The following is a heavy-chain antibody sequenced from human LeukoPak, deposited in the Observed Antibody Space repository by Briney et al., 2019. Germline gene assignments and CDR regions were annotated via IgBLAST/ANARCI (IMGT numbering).Heavy chain of an antibody. Sequence: SETLCLTCAVHGGSFSGYYWSWIREPPGKGLGWSGEINHSGSTNYNASLKRRVTITVDTSKNQFSLKLSSVTAADTAVYYCARGRDGYNYYYYYYMDVWGKGTTVTVSS. CDR2: INHSGST. J-gene: IGHJ6*03. CDR1: GGSFSGYY. D-gene: IGHD5-24*01. CDR3: ARGRDGYNYYYYYYMDV. V-gene: IGHV4-34*01.